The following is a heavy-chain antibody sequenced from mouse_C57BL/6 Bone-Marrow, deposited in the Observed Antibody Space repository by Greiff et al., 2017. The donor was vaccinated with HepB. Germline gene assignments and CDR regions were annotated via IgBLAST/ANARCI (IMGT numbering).Heavy chain of an antibody. CDR1: GFNIKDDY. Sequence: DVKLQESGAELVRPGASVKLSCTASGFNIKDDYMHWVKQRPEQGLEWIGWIDPENGDTEYASKFQGKATITADTSSNTAYLQLSSLTSEDTAVYYCTTSGYDMDYWGQGTSVTGSS. D-gene: IGHD2-2*01. V-gene: IGHV14-4*01. J-gene: IGHJ4*01. CDR3: TTSGYDMDY. CDR2: IDPENGDT.